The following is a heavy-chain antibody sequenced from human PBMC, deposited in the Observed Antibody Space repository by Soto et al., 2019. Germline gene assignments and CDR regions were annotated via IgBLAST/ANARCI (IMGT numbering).Heavy chain of an antibody. CDR3: ARRFCSAGSCRGVGFDY. Sequence: EVQLVESGGGLVQPGGSLRLSCAASGFTFSSHDMHWVRQASGKGLEWVSAIGSDGGTYYLGSVKGRFTISRENAKNFVYLQMYSLRVGDTALYYCARRFCSAGSCRGVGFDYWGQGILVTVSS. D-gene: IGHD2-15*01. V-gene: IGHV3-13*01. CDR2: IGSDGGT. CDR1: GFTFSSHD. J-gene: IGHJ4*02.